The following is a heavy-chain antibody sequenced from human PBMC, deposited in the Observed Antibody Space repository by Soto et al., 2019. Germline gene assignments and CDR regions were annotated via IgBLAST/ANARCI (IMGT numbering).Heavy chain of an antibody. CDR2: IYYSGST. CDR3: AREYSSSSDWFDP. V-gene: IGHV4-59*01. J-gene: IGHJ5*02. CDR1: GGSISSYY. D-gene: IGHD6-6*01. Sequence: SETLSLTCTVSGGSISSYYWSWIRQPPGKGLEWIGYIYYSGSTNYNPSLKSRVTISVDTSKNQFSLKLSSVTAADTAVYYCAREYSSSSDWFDPWGQGTLVTVSS.